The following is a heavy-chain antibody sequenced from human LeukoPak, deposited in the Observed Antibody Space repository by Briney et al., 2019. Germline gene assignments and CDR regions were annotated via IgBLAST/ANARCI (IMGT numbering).Heavy chain of an antibody. Sequence: PSETLSLTCTVSGGFISSGNYYWSWIRQPAGKGLEWVGRIYTSGSTNYNPSLKSRVTISVDTSKSQFSLKLSSVIAADTAVYYCARATYEDFDSWGQGTLVTVSS. CDR1: GGFISSGNYY. D-gene: IGHD3-22*01. CDR2: IYTSGST. CDR3: ARATYEDFDS. J-gene: IGHJ4*02. V-gene: IGHV4-61*02.